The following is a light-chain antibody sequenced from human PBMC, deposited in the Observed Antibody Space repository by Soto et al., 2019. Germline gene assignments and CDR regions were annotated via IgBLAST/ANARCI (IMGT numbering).Light chain of an antibody. CDR2: DIN. J-gene: IGLJ1*01. CDR1: SSDVGNYIF. CDR3: VAYTTSASYV. Sequence: SVLPQPASVSGSPGQSITISCTGTSSDVGNYIFVSWYRQHPGKAPKLMIYDINNRPSGVSNRFSGSRSGNTASLTISGLQAEDEADYYCVAYTTSASYVFGTGTKVTVL. V-gene: IGLV2-14*01.